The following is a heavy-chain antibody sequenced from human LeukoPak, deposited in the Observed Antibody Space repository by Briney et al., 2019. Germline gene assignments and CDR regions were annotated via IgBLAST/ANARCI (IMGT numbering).Heavy chain of an antibody. CDR3: ARGTVTMVDY. J-gene: IGHJ4*02. Sequence: PGGSLRLSCAASGFTVSSNYMSWVRQAPGRGLEWVSVIYSGGSTYYADSVKGRFTISGDNSKNTLFLQMNSLRAGDTAVYYCARGTVTMVDYWGQGTLVTVSS. D-gene: IGHD3-10*01. CDR1: GFTVSSNY. V-gene: IGHV3-66*01. CDR2: IYSGGST.